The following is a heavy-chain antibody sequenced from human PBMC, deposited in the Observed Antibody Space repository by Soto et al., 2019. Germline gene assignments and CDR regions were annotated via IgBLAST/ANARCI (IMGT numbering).Heavy chain of an antibody. Sequence: QVQLQESGPGLVKPSGTLSLTCAVSGGSISSSNWWSWVRQPPGKGLEWIGEIYHSGSTNYNPSRKCRVTMSVDTAKSLFSLKLSSVTAADTAVYYCARAAAAGTTLDYWGQGTLVTVSS. D-gene: IGHD6-13*01. V-gene: IGHV4-4*02. CDR1: GGSISSSNW. CDR2: IYHSGST. CDR3: ARAAAAGTTLDY. J-gene: IGHJ4*02.